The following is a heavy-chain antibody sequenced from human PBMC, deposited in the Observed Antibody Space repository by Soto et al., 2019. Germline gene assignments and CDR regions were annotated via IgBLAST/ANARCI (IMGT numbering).Heavy chain of an antibody. J-gene: IGHJ5*02. D-gene: IGHD3-3*01. CDR2: IYYSGST. Sequence: SETLSLTCTVSGGSISSYYWSWIRQPPGKGLEWIGYIYYSGSTNYNPSLKSRVTISVDTSKNQFSLKLSSVTAADTAVYYCARFGESDYDFWSGHNWFDPWGQGTLVTVSS. CDR1: GGSISSYY. CDR3: ARFGESDYDFWSGHNWFDP. V-gene: IGHV4-59*01.